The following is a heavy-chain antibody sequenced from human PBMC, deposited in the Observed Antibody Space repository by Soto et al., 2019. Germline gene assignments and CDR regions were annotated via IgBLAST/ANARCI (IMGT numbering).Heavy chain of an antibody. CDR1: GYTFPSYD. V-gene: IGHV1-8*01. D-gene: IGHD3-10*01. CDR2: MNPNSGNT. J-gene: IGHJ5*02. CDR3: AREHYGNTAWFDP. Sequence: QVQLVQSGAEVKKPGASLKVSCKASGYTFPSYDINWVRHATGQGLEWMGWMNPNSGNTGYAQKFQGRVTMTRNTSISTAYMELSSLRSEDTAVYYCAREHYGNTAWFDPWGQGTLVTVSS.